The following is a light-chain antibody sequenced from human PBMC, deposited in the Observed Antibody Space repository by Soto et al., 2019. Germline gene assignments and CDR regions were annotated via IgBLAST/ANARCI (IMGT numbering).Light chain of an antibody. CDR1: RTIKSY. V-gene: IGKV1-39*01. CDR2: AAS. CDR3: QQSYSTSSIT. J-gene: IGKJ5*01. Sequence: DIQMTQSPPSLSASVGDRVTITCRASRTIKSYLNWYQHKPGRAPKLLISAASNLQSGVPARFSGSGSGTDFTPTISSLQPEDFATYYCQQSYSTSSITFGQGTRLEIK.